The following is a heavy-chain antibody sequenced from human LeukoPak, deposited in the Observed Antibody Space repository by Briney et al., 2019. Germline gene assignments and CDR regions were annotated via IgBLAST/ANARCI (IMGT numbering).Heavy chain of an antibody. V-gene: IGHV1-46*01. Sequence: ASVKVSCKASGYTFTSYYMHWVRQAPGQGVEWMGIINPSGGSTSYAQKFQGRVTMTRDMSTSTVYMELSSLRSEDTAVYYCTRELGSGIPIDYWGQGTLVTVSS. D-gene: IGHD7-27*01. CDR3: TRELGSGIPIDY. J-gene: IGHJ4*02. CDR2: INPSGGST. CDR1: GYTFTSYY.